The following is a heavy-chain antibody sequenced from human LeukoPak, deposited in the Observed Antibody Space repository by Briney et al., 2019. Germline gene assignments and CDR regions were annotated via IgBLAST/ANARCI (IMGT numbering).Heavy chain of an antibody. J-gene: IGHJ5*02. CDR3: AREQPGTNWFDP. D-gene: IGHD3-10*01. CDR1: GYTFSSYG. V-gene: IGHV1-18*01. Sequence: SVTVSCKASGYTFSSYGISWVRQAPGQGLEWMGWISAYNGNTNYAQKLQGRVTMTTDTSTSAAYMELRSLRSDDTAVYYCAREQPGTNWFDPWGQGTLVTVSS. CDR2: ISAYNGNT.